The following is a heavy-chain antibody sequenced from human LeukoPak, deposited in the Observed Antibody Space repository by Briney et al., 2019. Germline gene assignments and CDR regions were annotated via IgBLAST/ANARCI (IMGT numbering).Heavy chain of an antibody. CDR3: THGAFWRAYY. Sequence: GGSLRLSSAASRVTFRSFAMHRGRQAPGKGLVWVARVESDGSTRSYADSVKGRFTISRDHAKNTLYLQMNSLRAEDAGFYYCTHGAFWRAYYWGQGTLVTVSS. J-gene: IGHJ4*02. D-gene: IGHD3-3*01. CDR2: VESDGSTR. V-gene: IGHV3-74*01. CDR1: RVTFRSFA.